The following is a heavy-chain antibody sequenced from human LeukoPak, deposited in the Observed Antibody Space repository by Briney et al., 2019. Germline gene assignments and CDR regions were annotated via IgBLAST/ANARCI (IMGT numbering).Heavy chain of an antibody. V-gene: IGHV5-10-1*01. Sequence: GESPKISCKGSGYTFTTYWISWVRQMPGKGLEWMGRIGPSDSYINYSPSLQGHVTISTDKSVSTVYLQWSSLQASDTAMYCCARHLFSSSPSDYWGQGTLVTVSS. CDR2: IGPSDSYI. J-gene: IGHJ4*02. CDR1: GYTFTTYW. CDR3: ARHLFSSSPSDY. D-gene: IGHD6-13*01.